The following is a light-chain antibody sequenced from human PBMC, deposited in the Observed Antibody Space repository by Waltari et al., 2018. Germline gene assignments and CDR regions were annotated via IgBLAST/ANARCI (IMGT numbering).Light chain of an antibody. Sequence: DIQLTQSPSFLSASVGDRVTIPCRASQGINSYLAWYQQKPGIAPTLLIYAASTLQTGVPSRFSGTESGTEFTLTISSLQPEDFATYYCQQLNSYPFTFGPGTTVAIK. CDR3: QQLNSYPFT. V-gene: IGKV1-9*01. CDR2: AAS. CDR1: QGINSY. J-gene: IGKJ3*01.